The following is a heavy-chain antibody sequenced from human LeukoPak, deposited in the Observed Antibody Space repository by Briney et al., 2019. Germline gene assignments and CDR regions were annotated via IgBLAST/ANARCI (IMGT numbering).Heavy chain of an antibody. J-gene: IGHJ4*02. D-gene: IGHD4-17*01. CDR2: ISAYNGKT. CDR3: ARYKGHGDYVFDY. V-gene: IGHV1-18*01. CDR1: GYTFTSYG. Sequence: ASVKVSCKASGYTFTSYGISWVRQAPGQGLEWVGWISAYNGKTNYAQNLQGRVTMTTDTSTSKAYMELRSLRSDDTAVYYCARYKGHGDYVFDYWGQGTLVTVSS.